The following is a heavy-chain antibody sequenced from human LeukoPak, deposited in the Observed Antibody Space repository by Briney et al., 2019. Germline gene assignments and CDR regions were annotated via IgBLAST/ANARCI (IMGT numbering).Heavy chain of an antibody. CDR3: ARDLHDYVWGSYRYPGY. CDR1: GYTFTSYY. J-gene: IGHJ4*02. D-gene: IGHD3-16*02. CDR2: INPSGGST. V-gene: IGHV1-46*01. Sequence: ASVKVSCKASGYTFTSYYMHWVRQAPGQGLEWMGIINPSGGSTSYAQKFQGRVTMTRDTSTSTVYMELSSLRSEDTAVYYCARDLHDYVWGSYRYPGYWGQGTLVTVSS.